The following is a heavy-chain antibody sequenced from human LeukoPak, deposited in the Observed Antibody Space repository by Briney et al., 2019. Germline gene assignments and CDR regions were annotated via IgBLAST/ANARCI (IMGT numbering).Heavy chain of an antibody. V-gene: IGHV3-30*04. CDR1: GFTFSNYA. CDR3: ARDVRYYYDSSGYSNNYYYYYMDV. Sequence: GGSLRLSCAASGFTFSNYALHWVRQAPGKGLEWLAVIFFDGSIYYYADSVKGRFTISRDNSENALYLQMNRLRPDDTAVYYCARDVRYYYDSSGYSNNYYYYYMDVWGKGTTVTVSS. J-gene: IGHJ6*03. CDR2: IFFDGSIY. D-gene: IGHD3-22*01.